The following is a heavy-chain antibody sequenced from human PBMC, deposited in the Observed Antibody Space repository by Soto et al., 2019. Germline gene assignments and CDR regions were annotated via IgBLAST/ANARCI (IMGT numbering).Heavy chain of an antibody. Sequence: QVQLVQSGAEVKKPGSSVKVSCKASGGTFSSYAISWVRQAPGQGLEWMGGIIPIFGTANYAQKFQGRVTITADKSTSTAYMELSSLRSEDTAVYYCARGREVWWNAGPLGLHDLDVWGQGTTVTVSS. CDR2: IIPIFGTA. CDR1: GGTFSSYA. D-gene: IGHD3-16*01. J-gene: IGHJ6*02. V-gene: IGHV1-69*06. CDR3: ARGREVWWNAGPLGLHDLDV.